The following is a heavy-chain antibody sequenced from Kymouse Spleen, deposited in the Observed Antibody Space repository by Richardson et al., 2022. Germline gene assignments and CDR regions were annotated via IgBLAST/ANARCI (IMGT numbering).Heavy chain of an antibody. J-gene: IGHJ4*02. D-gene: IGHD1-20*01,IGHD1-7*01. Sequence: EVQLVESGGGLVQPGGSLKLSCAASGFTFSGSAMHWVRQASGKGLEWVGRIRSKANSYATAYAASVKGRFTISRDDSKNTAYLQMNSLKTEDTAVYYCTRHVNWNYFDYWGQGTLVTVSS. CDR1: GFTFSGSA. CDR2: IRSKANSYAT. CDR3: TRHVNWNYFDY. V-gene: IGHV3-73*02.